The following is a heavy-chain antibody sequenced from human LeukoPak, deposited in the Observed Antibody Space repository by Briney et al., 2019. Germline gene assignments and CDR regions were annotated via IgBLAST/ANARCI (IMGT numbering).Heavy chain of an antibody. D-gene: IGHD2-8*01. Sequence: GGSLRLSCAASGFTFSSYAMHWVRQAPGKGLEWVSGISWNSGSIGYADSVKGRFTISRDNAKNSLYLQMNSLRAEDTALYYCAKGVHFDYWGQGTLVTVSS. J-gene: IGHJ4*02. CDR1: GFTFSSYA. CDR3: AKGVHFDY. CDR2: ISWNSGSI. V-gene: IGHV3-9*01.